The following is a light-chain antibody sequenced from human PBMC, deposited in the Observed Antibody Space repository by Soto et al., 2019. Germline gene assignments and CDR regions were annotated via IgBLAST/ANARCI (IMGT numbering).Light chain of an antibody. CDR3: SSFTGSNYV. V-gene: IGLV2-14*03. CDR1: ISDVGGYNF. CDR2: DVS. J-gene: IGLJ1*01. Sequence: QSALTQPASVSGSPGQSITISCTGTISDVGGYNFVSWYQQYPGKAPKLMIYDVSNRPSGVSNSFFGSKSGNTASLTISGLQAEDEADYYCSSFTGSNYVFGTGTKVTVL.